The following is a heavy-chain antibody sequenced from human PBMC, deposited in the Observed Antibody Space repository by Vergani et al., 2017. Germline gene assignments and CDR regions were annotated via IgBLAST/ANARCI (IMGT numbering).Heavy chain of an antibody. J-gene: IGHJ2*01. CDR2: ISVYNDNT. CDR3: ARLRRVGATTYWYFDL. V-gene: IGHV1-18*01. CDR1: SYTFLNYG. Sequence: QVQLVQSGAEVKKPGASVKISCKASSYTFLNYGISWVRQAPGQGLEWMGWISVYNDNTKYAQKLQGRVTMTTDTSTSTVYMDLRSLRSDDTAVYYCARLRRVGATTYWYFDLWGRGTLVTVSS. D-gene: IGHD1-26*01.